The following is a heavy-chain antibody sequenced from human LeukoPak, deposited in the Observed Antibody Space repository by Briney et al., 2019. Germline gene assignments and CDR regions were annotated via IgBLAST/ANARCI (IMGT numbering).Heavy chain of an antibody. CDR1: GGSISSSY. CDR3: ASSTGLSGYYYGTLLAAFDI. D-gene: IGHD3-22*01. J-gene: IGHJ3*02. Sequence: PSETLPLTCTVSGGSISSSYWSWIRQPPGKGLEWIGYIYYSGRTNYNPSLKSRVTITVDTSKNQFSLKLSSVTAADTVVYYCASSTGLSGYYYGTLLAAFDIWGQGTMVTVSS. CDR2: IYYSGRT. V-gene: IGHV4-59*01.